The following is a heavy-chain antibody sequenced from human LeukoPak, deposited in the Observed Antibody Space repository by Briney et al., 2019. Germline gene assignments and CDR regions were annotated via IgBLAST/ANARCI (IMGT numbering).Heavy chain of an antibody. J-gene: IGHJ4*02. CDR2: INHSGST. D-gene: IGHD6-19*01. V-gene: IGHV4-34*01. Sequence: SETLSLTCAVYGGSFSGYYWSWIRQPPGKGLEWIGEINHSGSTNYNPSLKSRVTISVDTSKNQFSLKLSSVTDADTAVYYCARRSDDASIGWYLPLDYCGQGTLVTVSS. CDR3: ARRSDDASIGWYLPLDY. CDR1: GGSFSGYY.